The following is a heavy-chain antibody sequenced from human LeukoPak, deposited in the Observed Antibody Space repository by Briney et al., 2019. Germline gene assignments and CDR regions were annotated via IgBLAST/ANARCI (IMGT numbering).Heavy chain of an antibody. CDR3: ARGRYYDSLTGSERGAFDV. CDR1: GGSVSVGNTY. Sequence: PSETLSLTCTVSGGSVSVGNTYWSWIRQPPGEGLEWIGYTYYTGSTSYNPSLKNRVSISVDTSNNQFSLKLKSVTAADAALYFCARGRYYDSLTGSERGAFDVWGQGTMVTVSS. D-gene: IGHD3-9*01. V-gene: IGHV4-61*01. CDR2: TYYTGST. J-gene: IGHJ3*01.